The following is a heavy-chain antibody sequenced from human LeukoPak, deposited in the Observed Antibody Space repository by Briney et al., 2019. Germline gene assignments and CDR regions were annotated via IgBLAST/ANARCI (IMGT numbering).Heavy chain of an antibody. Sequence: PGGSLRHSCAASGFTFSSYAMSWVRQAPGKGLEWVSAISGSGGSTYYADSVKGRFTISRDNSKHTLYLQMNSLRAEDTAVYYCAKDRNTMIVVDPYDAFDIWGQGTMVTVSS. D-gene: IGHD3-22*01. CDR1: GFTFSSYA. CDR3: AKDRNTMIVVDPYDAFDI. J-gene: IGHJ3*02. V-gene: IGHV3-23*01. CDR2: ISGSGGST.